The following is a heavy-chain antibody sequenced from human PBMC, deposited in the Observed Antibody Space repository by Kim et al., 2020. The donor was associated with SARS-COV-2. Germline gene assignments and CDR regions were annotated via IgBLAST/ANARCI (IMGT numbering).Heavy chain of an antibody. CDR3: ARDTYYGSGSDFY. Sequence: SETLSLTCAVSGGSISSSNWWSWVRQPPGKGLEGIGEIYHSGSTNYNPSLKSRVTISVDKSKNQFSLKLSSVTAADTAVYYCARDTYYGSGSDFYWGQGTLVTVSS. CDR2: IYHSGST. V-gene: IGHV4-4*02. J-gene: IGHJ4*02. D-gene: IGHD3-10*01. CDR1: GGSISSSNW.